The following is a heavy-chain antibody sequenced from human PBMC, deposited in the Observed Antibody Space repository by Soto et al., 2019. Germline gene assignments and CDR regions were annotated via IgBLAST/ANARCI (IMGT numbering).Heavy chain of an antibody. CDR2: IYYSGST. CDR1: GGSISSGGYY. CDR3: ARDGGDFLVGYAFDI. D-gene: IGHD1-26*01. Sequence: SETLSLTCTVSGGSISSGGYYWSWIRQHPGKGLEWIGYIYYSGSTYYNPSLKSRVTISVDTSKNQFSLKLSSVTAADTAVYYCARDGGDFLVGYAFDIWGQGTMVTVSS. J-gene: IGHJ3*02. V-gene: IGHV4-31*03.